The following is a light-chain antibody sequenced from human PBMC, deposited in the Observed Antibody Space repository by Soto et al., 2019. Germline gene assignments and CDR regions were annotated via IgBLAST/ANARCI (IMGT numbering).Light chain of an antibody. CDR2: RDD. CDR3: AAWDDSLSGPV. J-gene: IGLJ3*02. V-gene: IGLV1-47*01. CDR1: NSNIGNNY. Sequence: QSVLTQPPSASASPGQRVTISCSGTNSNIGNNYVYWYPQLPGTAPKLLIFRDDQRPSGVPDRFSGSKSGTSASLAISGLRSEDEADYYCAAWDDSLSGPVFGGGTKLTVL.